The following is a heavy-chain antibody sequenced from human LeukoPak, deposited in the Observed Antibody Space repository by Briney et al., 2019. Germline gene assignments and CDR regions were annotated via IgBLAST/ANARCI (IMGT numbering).Heavy chain of an antibody. V-gene: IGHV4-39*07. CDR1: GGSISSSSYY. CDR3: ARGLSIAAAGKLGFDY. CDR2: MFHSGST. D-gene: IGHD6-13*01. J-gene: IGHJ4*02. Sequence: SETLSLTCTVSGGSISSSSYYWGWIRQPPGKGLEWIGSMFHSGSTYYNPSLKSRVTMSVDTSKNQFSLKLSSVTAADTAVYYCARGLSIAAAGKLGFDYWGQGTLVTVSS.